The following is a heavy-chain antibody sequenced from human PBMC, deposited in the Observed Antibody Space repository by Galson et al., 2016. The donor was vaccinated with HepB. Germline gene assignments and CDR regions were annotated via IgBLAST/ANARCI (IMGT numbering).Heavy chain of an antibody. Sequence: SLRLSCAASGFTFSSYAMSWVRQAPGRGLNWVSSISGSVGSTYYADSVKGRFTISRDNSKNTLYLQINSLSAEDTALYYCAKDLYDYYDTSGYGLGGNAFDIWGQGTMVTVSS. J-gene: IGHJ3*02. CDR3: AKDLYDYYDTSGYGLGGNAFDI. V-gene: IGHV3-23*01. CDR2: ISGSVGST. D-gene: IGHD3-22*01. CDR1: GFTFSSYA.